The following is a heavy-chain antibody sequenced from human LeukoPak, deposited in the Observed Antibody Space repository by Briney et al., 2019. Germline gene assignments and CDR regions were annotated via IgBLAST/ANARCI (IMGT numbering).Heavy chain of an antibody. V-gene: IGHV3-21*01. J-gene: IGHJ4*02. CDR1: GFTFRDYT. Sequence: GGSLRLSCAASGFTFRDYTMNWVRQAPGKGLEWVSSIASSSSYTYYADSVKGRFTIPRDNAKNSLYLQMSSLRVADTAVYYCTKVRTFAVAGTFDYWGQGSLVTVSS. CDR3: TKVRTFAVAGTFDY. D-gene: IGHD6-19*01. CDR2: IASSSSYT.